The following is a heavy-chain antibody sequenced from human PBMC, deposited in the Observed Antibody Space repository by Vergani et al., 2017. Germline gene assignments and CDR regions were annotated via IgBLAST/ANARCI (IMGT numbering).Heavy chain of an antibody. D-gene: IGHD3-9*01. Sequence: QVPVVQSGAEVKKSGASVKVPCKTSGYTFSNYYMHWVRQAPGQELEWMGIINPSGGHTNYAQKFQGRVTMTRDTSTSTVYMELSSLRSEDTAIYYCAREDYGILTGYRYWGQGTLVTVSA. CDR2: INPSGGHT. CDR1: GYTFSNYY. V-gene: IGHV1-46*03. CDR3: AREDYGILTGYRY. J-gene: IGHJ4*02.